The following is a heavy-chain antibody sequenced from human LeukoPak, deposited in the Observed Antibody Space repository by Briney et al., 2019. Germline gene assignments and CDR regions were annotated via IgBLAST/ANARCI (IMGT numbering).Heavy chain of an antibody. CDR1: GGTFSSYA. CDR3: ARDRYCSSTSCYHTGSDY. V-gene: IGHV1-69*13. CDR2: IIPIFGTA. D-gene: IGHD2-2*01. Sequence: VASVKVSCKASGGTFSSYAISWVRHAPGQGLEWMGGIIPIFGTANYAQKFQGRVTITADESTSTAYMELSSLRSEDTAVYYCARDRYCSSTSCYHTGSDYWGQGTLVTVSS. J-gene: IGHJ4*02.